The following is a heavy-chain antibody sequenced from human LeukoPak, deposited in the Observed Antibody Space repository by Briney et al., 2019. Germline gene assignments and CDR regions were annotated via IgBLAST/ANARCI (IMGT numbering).Heavy chain of an antibody. CDR3: AGNYYGSGSYYSEDRY. V-gene: IGHV4-4*02. Sequence: SGTLSLTCAVSGGSISSSNWWSWVRQPPGKGLEWIGEIYHSGSTNYNPSLKSRVTISVDKSKNQFSLKLSSVTAADTAVYYCAGNYYGSGSYYSEDRYWGQGTLVTVSS. CDR2: IYHSGST. J-gene: IGHJ4*02. D-gene: IGHD3-10*01. CDR1: GGSISSSNW.